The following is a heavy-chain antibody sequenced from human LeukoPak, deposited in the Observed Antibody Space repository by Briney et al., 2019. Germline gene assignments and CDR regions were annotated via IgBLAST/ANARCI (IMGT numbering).Heavy chain of an antibody. D-gene: IGHD3-10*01. CDR2: ISAYNGST. V-gene: IGHV1-18*01. Sequence: GASVKVSCKASGYTFTSYGISWVRQAPGQGLEWMGWISAYNGSTNYAQNLQGRVTMTTDTSTSTAYMELRRLRSDDTAVYYCARDPFYGSGSCSNWGQGTLVTVSS. CDR1: GYTFTSYG. J-gene: IGHJ4*02. CDR3: ARDPFYGSGSCSN.